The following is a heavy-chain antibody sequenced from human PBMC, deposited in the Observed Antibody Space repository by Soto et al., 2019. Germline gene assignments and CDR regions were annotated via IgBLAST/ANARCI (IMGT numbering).Heavy chain of an antibody. V-gene: IGHV4-4*02. CDR2: IYHSGYTRP. CDR1: GGSISGTNW. Sequence: QVQLQESGPGLVKPSGTLSLNCAVSGGSISGTNWWSWVRQPPGEGLEWIGEIYHSGYTRPNYNPSLKRRVTISLDESEIRLSLVLTSVTDADTAGYFCAIHVTMSGTRGVAYWGQGIVVTASS. J-gene: IGHJ4*02. CDR3: AIHVTMSGTRGVAY. D-gene: IGHD6-13*01.